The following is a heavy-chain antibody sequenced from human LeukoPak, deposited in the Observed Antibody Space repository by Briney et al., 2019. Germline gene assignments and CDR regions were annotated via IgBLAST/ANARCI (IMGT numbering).Heavy chain of an antibody. CDR1: GYTFTSHG. V-gene: IGHV1-2*02. D-gene: IGHD6-6*01. Sequence: ASVKVSCKASGYTFTSHGISWVRQAPGQGLEWMGWINPNSGGTNHAQKFQGRVTMTRDTSISTAYMELSRLRSDDTAVYYCARKGRIAARPGWFDPWGQGTLVTVSS. CDR3: ARKGRIAARPGWFDP. J-gene: IGHJ5*02. CDR2: INPNSGGT.